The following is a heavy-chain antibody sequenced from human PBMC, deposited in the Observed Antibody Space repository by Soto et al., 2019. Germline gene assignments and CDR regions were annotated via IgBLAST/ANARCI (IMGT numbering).Heavy chain of an antibody. CDR2: IWYDGSNK. CDR3: ARGSHSTAAAGPFDY. CDR1: GFTFSSYG. J-gene: IGHJ4*02. V-gene: IGHV3-33*01. D-gene: IGHD6-13*01. Sequence: PGVSLRLSCAASGFTFSSYGMHWVRQAPGKGLEWVAVIWYDGSNKYYADSVKGRFTISRDNSKNTLYLQMNSLRAEDTAVYYCARGSHSTAAAGPFDYWGQGTLVTVSS.